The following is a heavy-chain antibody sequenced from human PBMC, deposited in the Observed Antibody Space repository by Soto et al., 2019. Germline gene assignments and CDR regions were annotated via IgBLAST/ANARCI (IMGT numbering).Heavy chain of an antibody. CDR3: ARALRDYGDYFDYYGMDV. CDR1: GFTFSSYA. Sequence: GGSLRLSCAASGFTFSSYAMHWVRQAPGKGLEWVAVISYDGSNKYYADSVKGRFTISRDNSKNTLYLQMNSLRAEDTAVYYCARALRDYGDYFDYYGMDVWGQGTTVTVSS. CDR2: ISYDGSNK. J-gene: IGHJ6*02. D-gene: IGHD4-17*01. V-gene: IGHV3-30-3*01.